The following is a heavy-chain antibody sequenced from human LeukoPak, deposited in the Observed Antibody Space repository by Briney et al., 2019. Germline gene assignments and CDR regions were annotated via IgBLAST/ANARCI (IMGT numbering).Heavy chain of an antibody. Sequence: SETLSLTCTVSGGSISSSSYYWGWIRQPPGKGLEWIGSIYYSGSTYYNPSLKSRVTISVDTSKNQFSLKLSSVTAADTAVYYCARGEESSSWLDYYYYYYMDVWGKGTTVTVSS. D-gene: IGHD6-13*01. CDR3: ARGEESSSWLDYYYYYYMDV. CDR2: IYYSGST. CDR1: GGSISSSSYY. V-gene: IGHV4-39*07. J-gene: IGHJ6*03.